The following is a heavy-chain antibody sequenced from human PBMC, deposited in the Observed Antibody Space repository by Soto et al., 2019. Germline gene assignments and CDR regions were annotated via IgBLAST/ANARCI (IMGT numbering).Heavy chain of an antibody. CDR1: GFTFSSYW. J-gene: IGHJ6*02. CDR3: ARDMNVLRYFDWLDLGGSYGMDV. V-gene: IGHV3-74*01. D-gene: IGHD3-9*01. Sequence: PGGSLRLSCAASGFTFSSYWMHWVRQAPGKGLVWVSRINSDGSSTSYADSVKGRFTISRDNAKNTLYLQMNSLRAEDTAVYYCARDMNVLRYFDWLDLGGSYGMDVWGQGTTVTVSS. CDR2: INSDGSST.